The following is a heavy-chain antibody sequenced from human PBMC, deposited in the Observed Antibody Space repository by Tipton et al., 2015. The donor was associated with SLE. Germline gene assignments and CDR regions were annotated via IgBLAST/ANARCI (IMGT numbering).Heavy chain of an antibody. CDR1: GGTISSGGYY. V-gene: IGHV4-31*03. J-gene: IGHJ6*02. CDR2: IYNSGSS. D-gene: IGHD3-22*01. CDR3: ARQAKFYYDSSGYSYFYYGLDV. Sequence: TLSLTCTVSGGTISSGGYYWSWIRQHPGKGLEWIGYIYNSGSSSYNPSLKSRVSISVDTSKNQFSLKLSSVTAADTAVYYCARQAKFYYDSSGYSYFYYGLDVWGQGTTVTVSS.